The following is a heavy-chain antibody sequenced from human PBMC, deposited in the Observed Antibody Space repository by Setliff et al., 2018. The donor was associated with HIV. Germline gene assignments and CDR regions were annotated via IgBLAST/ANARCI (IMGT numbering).Heavy chain of an antibody. J-gene: IGHJ5*02. CDR2: THTTGST. CDR1: GDSISSGSYY. V-gene: IGHV4-61*09. D-gene: IGHD3-16*01. CDR3: AKRTFGSGRLDP. Sequence: SETLSLTCSVSGDSISSGSYYWSWIRLPAGKGLEWIGQTHTTGSTNYNPSLKSRVTISMDTSKNQLSLNLNSVTATDTAVYYCAKRTFGSGRLDPWGQGTLVTVSS.